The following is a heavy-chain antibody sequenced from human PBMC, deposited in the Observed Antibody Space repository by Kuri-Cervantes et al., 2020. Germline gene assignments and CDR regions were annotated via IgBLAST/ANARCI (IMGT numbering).Heavy chain of an antibody. CDR1: GFTFSSYG. J-gene: IGHJ4*02. V-gene: IGHV3-33*06. Sequence: GESLKISCAASGFTFSSYGMHWVRQAPGKGLEWVAVIWYDGSNKYYADSVKGRFTLSRGNSKNTLYLQMNNLKTEDTAVYYCTKDRPYTAGGVIVHWGQGTLVTVSS. CDR3: TKDRPYTAGGVIVH. D-gene: IGHD3-16*02. CDR2: IWYDGSNK.